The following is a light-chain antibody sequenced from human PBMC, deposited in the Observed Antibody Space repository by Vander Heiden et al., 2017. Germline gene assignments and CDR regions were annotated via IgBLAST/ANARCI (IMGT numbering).Light chain of an antibody. V-gene: IGKV1-39*01. Sequence: DIQMTQSPSPLSASVGDRVTITCRAGQNIGNSLNWYQQKPGTAPKLLIFGASNLQAGVPSRFTGHQSGTDFTLTITRLQPDDFGTYFCQQTDSSPYNFGQGTQVDIK. J-gene: IGKJ2*01. CDR3: QQTDSSPYN. CDR1: QNIGNS. CDR2: GAS.